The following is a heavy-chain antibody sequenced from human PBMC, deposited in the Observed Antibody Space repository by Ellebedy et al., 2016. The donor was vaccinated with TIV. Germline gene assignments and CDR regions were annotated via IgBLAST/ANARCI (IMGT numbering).Heavy chain of an antibody. CDR2: IYYSGST. J-gene: IGHJ4*02. V-gene: IGHV4-39*01. Sequence: SETLSLTCTVSGGSISSSSYYWGWIRQPPGKGLEWIGSIYYSGSTYYNPSLKSRVTISVDTSKNQFSLKLSSVTAAATAVYYCASFRRGGDSSGYYHFDYWGQGTLVTVSS. D-gene: IGHD3-22*01. CDR3: ASFRRGGDSSGYYHFDY. CDR1: GGSISSSSYY.